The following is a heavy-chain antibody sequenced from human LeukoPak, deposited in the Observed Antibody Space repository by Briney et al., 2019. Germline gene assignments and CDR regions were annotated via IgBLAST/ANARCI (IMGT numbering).Heavy chain of an antibody. CDR1: RFSLSTSGVG. D-gene: IGHD3-22*01. V-gene: IGHV2-5*02. CDR2: IYWDDDK. Sequence: ESGPTLVKPTQTLTLTCTFSRFSLSTSGVGVGWIRQPPGKALEWLALIYWDDDKRYSPPLKSRLTITKGTSKNQVVLTMTNMDPVDTATYYCARAPYYYDSSGYLWYYFDYWGQGTLVTVSS. J-gene: IGHJ4*02. CDR3: ARAPYYYDSSGYLWYYFDY.